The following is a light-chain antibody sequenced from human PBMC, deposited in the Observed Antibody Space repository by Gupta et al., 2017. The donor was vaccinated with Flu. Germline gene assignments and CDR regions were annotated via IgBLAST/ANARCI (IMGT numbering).Light chain of an antibody. J-gene: IGLJ3*02. CDR1: SSDVGGYNY. V-gene: IGLV2-14*01. CDR2: EVI. CDR3: SSYTSSNSLE. Sequence: QSALTQPASVSGSPGQSITISCTGTSSDVGGYNYVSWYQHHPGKAPKLMIYEVINRTSGVSNRFSGSKSGNTASLTISGLQAEDEADYYCSSYTSSNSLEFGGGTKLTVL.